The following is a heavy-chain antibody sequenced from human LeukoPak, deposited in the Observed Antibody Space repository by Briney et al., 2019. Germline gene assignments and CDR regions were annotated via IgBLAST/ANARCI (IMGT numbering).Heavy chain of an antibody. Sequence: GGSLRLSCAASGFTFSSYEMNWVRQAPGRGLEWVSYISSSGTTMFYADSVKGRFTISRDNSKNSLYLQMNSLRAEDTAVYYCARRFGAARDDYMDVWGKGTTVTVSS. CDR3: ARRFGAARDDYMDV. J-gene: IGHJ6*03. D-gene: IGHD3-16*01. V-gene: IGHV3-48*03. CDR1: GFTFSSYE. CDR2: ISSSGTTM.